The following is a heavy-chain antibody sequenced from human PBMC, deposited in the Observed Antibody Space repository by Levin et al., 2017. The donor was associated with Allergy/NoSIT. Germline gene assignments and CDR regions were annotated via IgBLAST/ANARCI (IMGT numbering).Heavy chain of an antibody. Sequence: LSLTCAASGFTFSSYGMHWVRQAPGKGLEWVAVISYDGSNKYYADSVKGRFTISRDNSKNTLYLQMNSLRAEDTAVYYCAKPYYYGSGSYDYWGQGTLVTVSS. CDR1: GFTFSSYG. J-gene: IGHJ4*02. V-gene: IGHV3-30*18. D-gene: IGHD3-10*01. CDR3: AKPYYYGSGSYDY. CDR2: ISYDGSNK.